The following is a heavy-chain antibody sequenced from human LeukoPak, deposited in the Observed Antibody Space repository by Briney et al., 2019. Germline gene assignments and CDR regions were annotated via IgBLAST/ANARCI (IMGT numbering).Heavy chain of an antibody. CDR2: IYYSGNT. Sequence: NSSETLSLTCTVSGGSISNYYWSWIRQPPGKGLEWIGSIYYSGNTYYSPSLMSRVTISVDTSKNQFSLNLSSVTAADTAVYYCARAPHFFDTSGSRYYFDYWGQGALVTVSS. CDR1: GGSISNYY. V-gene: IGHV4-59*12. J-gene: IGHJ4*02. CDR3: ARAPHFFDTSGSRYYFDY. D-gene: IGHD3-22*01.